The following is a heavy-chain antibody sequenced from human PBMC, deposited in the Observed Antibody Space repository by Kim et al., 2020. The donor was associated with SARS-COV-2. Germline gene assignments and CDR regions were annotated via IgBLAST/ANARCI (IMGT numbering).Heavy chain of an antibody. D-gene: IGHD3-10*01. J-gene: IGHJ4*02. CDR3: AKDVTMVRGVPGDYFDY. CDR1: GFTFSSYA. V-gene: IGHV3-23*01. CDR2: ISGSGGST. Sequence: GGSLRLSCAASGFTFSSYAMRWVRQAPGKGLEWVSAISGSGGSTYYADSVKGRFTISRDNSKNTLYLQMNSLRAEDTAVYYCAKDVTMVRGVPGDYFDYWGQGTLVTVSS.